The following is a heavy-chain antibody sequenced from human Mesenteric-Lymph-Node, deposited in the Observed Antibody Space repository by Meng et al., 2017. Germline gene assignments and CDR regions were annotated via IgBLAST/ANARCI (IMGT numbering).Heavy chain of an antibody. CDR3: ASFDHIPRRNYFDY. J-gene: IGHJ4*02. CDR1: GGSISSGDYY. Sequence: QVQLQESGPGLVKPSQTLSLTCTVSGGSISSGDYYWSWTRQPPGKGLEWIGYIHHSGSAYYNPSLKSRVSISVDTSKNQFSLNLNSMTAADTAVYYCASFDHIPRRNYFDYWGQGTLVTVSS. CDR2: IHHSGSA. V-gene: IGHV4-30-4*01. D-gene: IGHD2-21*01.